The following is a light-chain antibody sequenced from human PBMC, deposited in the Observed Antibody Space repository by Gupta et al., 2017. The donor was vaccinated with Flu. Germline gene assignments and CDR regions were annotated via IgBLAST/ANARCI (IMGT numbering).Light chain of an antibody. CDR2: VAS. J-gene: IGKJ2*01. CDR1: QGIRND. CDR3: LQHNSYPFT. Sequence: DIQMTQSPSSLSASVGDRVTITCRASQGIRNDLDWYQQKPGKAPKRLIYVASSLQGGVPSRFSGSGSGTEFTLTISSLQPEDFATYYCLQHNSYPFTFGQGTKLEIK. V-gene: IGKV1-17*01.